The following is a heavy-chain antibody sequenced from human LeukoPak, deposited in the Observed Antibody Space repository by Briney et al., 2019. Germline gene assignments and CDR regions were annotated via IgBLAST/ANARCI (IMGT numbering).Heavy chain of an antibody. CDR3: ARVRDNACDY. V-gene: IGHV1-2*02. CDR2: LRGDTGDT. CDR1: GYMVSDYY. D-gene: IGHD2-2*01. J-gene: IGHJ4*02. Sequence: VASVTVSCKTSGYMVSDYYIHWVRQAPGQGLEWMGWLRGDTGDTDSPQKFKGRVTMTRDTATNTAYMQLSRLTYDDTAMYFCARVRDNACDYWGQGTLVTVSS.